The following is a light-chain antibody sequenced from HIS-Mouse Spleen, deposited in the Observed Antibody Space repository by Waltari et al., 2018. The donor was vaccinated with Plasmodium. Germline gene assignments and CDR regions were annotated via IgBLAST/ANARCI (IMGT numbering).Light chain of an antibody. CDR3: QQYYSYPLT. Sequence: AIRMTQSPSSFSASTGDRVTITCRASQGISSYLAWDQQKPGKAPKLLIYAASTLQSVVPSRFSCSGSGTDFTLTISCLQSEDFATYYCQQYYSYPLTFGGGTKVEIK. CDR2: AAS. J-gene: IGKJ4*01. CDR1: QGISSY. V-gene: IGKV1-8*01.